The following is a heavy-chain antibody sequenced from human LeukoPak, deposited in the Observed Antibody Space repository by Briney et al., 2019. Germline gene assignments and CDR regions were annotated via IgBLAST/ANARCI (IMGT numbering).Heavy chain of an antibody. CDR3: ARAYCSGGSCYAYFDY. CDR1: GYTFTGYY. J-gene: IGHJ4*02. Sequence: ASVKVSCKASGYTFTGYYMHWVRQAPGQGFEWMGRINPNSGGTDYAQKFQGRVTMTRDTSISTAYMELSRLRSDDTAVYYCARAYCSGGSCYAYFDYWGQGTLVTVSS. CDR2: INPNSGGT. V-gene: IGHV1-2*06. D-gene: IGHD2-15*01.